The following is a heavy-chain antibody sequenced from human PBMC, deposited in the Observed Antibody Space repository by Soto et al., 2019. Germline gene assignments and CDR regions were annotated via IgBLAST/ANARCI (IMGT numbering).Heavy chain of an antibody. V-gene: IGHV1-46*01. Sequence: ASVKVSCKASGYTFTSYYMHWVRQAPGQGLEWMGIINPSGGSTSYAQKFQGRVTMTRDTSTSTVYMELSSLRSEDTAVYDCARGAYCTNGVCYYPHYYYGMDVWGQGTAVTVSS. CDR3: ARGAYCTNGVCYYPHYYYGMDV. CDR1: GYTFTSYY. CDR2: INPSGGST. D-gene: IGHD2-8*01. J-gene: IGHJ6*02.